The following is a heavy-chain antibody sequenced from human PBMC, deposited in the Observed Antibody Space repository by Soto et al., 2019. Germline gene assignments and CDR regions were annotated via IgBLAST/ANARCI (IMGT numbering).Heavy chain of an antibody. CDR3: ARNSHCGGACYPGVFDY. CDR1: GGTFSSYA. J-gene: IGHJ4*02. V-gene: IGHV1-69*06. Sequence: SAKVSCKASGGTFSSYAISWVRQAPGEGLEWMGGIIPIVGTANYAQKFQGRVTITADKSTSTAYMELSSLKSEDTAVYYCARNSHCGGACYPGVFDYWGQGTLVTVSS. CDR2: IIPIVGTA. D-gene: IGHD2-21*02.